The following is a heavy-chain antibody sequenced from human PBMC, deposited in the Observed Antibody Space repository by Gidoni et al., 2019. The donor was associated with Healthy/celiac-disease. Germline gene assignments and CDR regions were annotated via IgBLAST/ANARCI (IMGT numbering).Heavy chain of an antibody. D-gene: IGHD1-26*01. CDR1: GSTFDDYA. J-gene: IGHJ3*02. Sequence: EVQLVESGGGLVQPGRSLRLSCAASGSTFDDYAMHWVRQAPGKGLEWVSGISWNSGSIGYADSVKGRFTISRDNAKNSLYLQMNSLRAEDTALYYCAKLDTTLGATEAFDIWGQGTMVTVSS. CDR3: AKLDTTLGATEAFDI. CDR2: ISWNSGSI. V-gene: IGHV3-9*01.